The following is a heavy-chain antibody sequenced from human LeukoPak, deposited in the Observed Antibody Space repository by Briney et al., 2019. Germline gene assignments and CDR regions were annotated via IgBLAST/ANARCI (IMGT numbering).Heavy chain of an antibody. CDR3: AKAISGFDFDY. D-gene: IGHD3-16*01. CDR2: ISGSGGST. J-gene: IGHJ4*02. Sequence: GGSLRLSCAASGFTFSSYAMSWVRQAPGKGLEWVSGISGSGGSTYSADSVKDRFTISRDNSKNTLYLQVNSLRAEDMAVYYCAKAISGFDFDYWGQGTLVTVSS. V-gene: IGHV3-23*01. CDR1: GFTFSSYA.